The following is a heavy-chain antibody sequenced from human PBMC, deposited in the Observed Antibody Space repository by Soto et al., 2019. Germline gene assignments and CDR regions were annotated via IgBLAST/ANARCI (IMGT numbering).Heavy chain of an antibody. CDR1: GVSIGSNYY. V-gene: IGHV4-4*02. CDR2: MSHIGSV. D-gene: IGHD3-10*01. CDR3: ARSLGWSEFDY. Sequence: QVLLQESGPGLVQPSGTLSLSCVVSGVSIGSNYYWGWVRQSPGTGLEWLGDMSHIGSVNYNPSLKRRITISMYKSQTQFSLRLNSVSAEDTADDYCARSLGWSEFDYWGQGTLVIVS. J-gene: IGHJ4*02.